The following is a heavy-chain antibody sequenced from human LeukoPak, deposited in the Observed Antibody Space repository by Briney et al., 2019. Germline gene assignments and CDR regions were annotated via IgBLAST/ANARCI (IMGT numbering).Heavy chain of an antibody. CDR1: GFTFSSYG. V-gene: IGHV3-30*03. CDR2: ISYDGSNK. CDR3: ARDIYSGYLDY. D-gene: IGHD1-26*01. J-gene: IGHJ4*02. Sequence: GGSLRLSCAASGFTFSSYGMHWVRQAPGKGLEWVAIISYDGSNKYYADSVKGRFTISRDNSKNTLYLQMNSLRAEDTAVYYCARDIYSGYLDYWGQGTLVTVPS.